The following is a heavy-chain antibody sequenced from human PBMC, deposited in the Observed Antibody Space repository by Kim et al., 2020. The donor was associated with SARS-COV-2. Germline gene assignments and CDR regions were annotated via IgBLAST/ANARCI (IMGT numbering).Heavy chain of an antibody. D-gene: IGHD1-26*01. Sequence: ASVKVSCKASGYTFTGRYIQWVRQAPGQGLEWMGCINPDTGGTNYAQKFQGRVTMTRDTSISSAYMELSRLRSDDTAVYYCARGVGAGAFDIWGQGAMVTVSA. CDR1: GYTFTGRY. V-gene: IGHV1-2*02. CDR2: INPDTGGT. CDR3: ARGVGAGAFDI. J-gene: IGHJ3*02.